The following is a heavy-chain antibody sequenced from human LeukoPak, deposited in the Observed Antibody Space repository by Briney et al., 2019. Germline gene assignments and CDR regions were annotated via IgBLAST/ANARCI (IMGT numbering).Heavy chain of an antibody. CDR3: ARAAYYRFDY. CDR1: GFTFSSYW. V-gene: IGHV3-74*01. J-gene: IGHJ4*02. CDR2: INSDGSTI. Sequence: GGSLRLSCAASGFTFSSYWVHWVRQAPGKGLEWVSRINSDGSTINCAGSVKGRFTISRDNAENTLYLQMNSLRAEDTAIYFCARAAYYRFDYWGQGTLVTVSS. D-gene: IGHD1-26*01.